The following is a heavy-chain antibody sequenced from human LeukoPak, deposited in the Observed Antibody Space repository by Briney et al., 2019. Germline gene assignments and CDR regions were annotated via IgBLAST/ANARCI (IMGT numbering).Heavy chain of an antibody. CDR1: GYTFTSYD. CDR3: ARAPMTNYYDSPDPPGADLDV. CDR2: MNPNSGNT. D-gene: IGHD3-22*01. V-gene: IGHV1-8*01. Sequence: ASVKVSCKASGYTFTSYDINWVRQATGQGLEWRGWMNPNSGNTGYAQKFQGRVTMTRNTSISTACMELSSLRSEDTAVYYCARAPMTNYYDSPDPPGADLDVWSKGTTVTVSS. J-gene: IGHJ6*03.